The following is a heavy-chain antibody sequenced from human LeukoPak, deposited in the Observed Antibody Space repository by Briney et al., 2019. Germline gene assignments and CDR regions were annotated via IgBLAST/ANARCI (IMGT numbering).Heavy chain of an antibody. CDR2: ISGSGGST. V-gene: IGHV3-23*01. Sequence: GGSLRLSCAASGFTFSSYAMSWVRQAPGKGLEWVSAISGSGGSTYYADSVKGRFTISRDNSKNTLYLQMNSLRAEDTAVYYCAKDGLRLGEPLRLGYYYYMGVWGKGTTVTVSS. D-gene: IGHD3-16*01. J-gene: IGHJ6*03. CDR1: GFTFSSYA. CDR3: AKDGLRLGEPLRLGYYYYMGV.